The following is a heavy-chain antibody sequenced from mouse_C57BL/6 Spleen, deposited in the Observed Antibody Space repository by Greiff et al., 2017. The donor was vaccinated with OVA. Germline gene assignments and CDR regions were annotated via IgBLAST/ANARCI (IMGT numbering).Heavy chain of an antibody. D-gene: IGHD2-4*01. CDR2: IDPEDGDT. V-gene: IGHV14-1*01. CDR1: GFNIKDYY. J-gene: IGHJ4*01. CDR3: TTTRPDYDDAMDY. Sequence: EVMLVESGAELVRPGASVKLSCTASGFNIKDYYMHWVKQRPEQGLEWIGRIDPEDGDTEYAPKFQGKATMTADTSSNTAYLQLSSLTSEDTAVYYCTTTRPDYDDAMDYWGQGTSVTVSS.